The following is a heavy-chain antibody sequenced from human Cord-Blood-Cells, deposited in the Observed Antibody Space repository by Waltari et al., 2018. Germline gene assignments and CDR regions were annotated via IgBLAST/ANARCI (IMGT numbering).Heavy chain of an antibody. CDR2: IIPILGIA. Sequence: QVQLVQSGAEVKKPGSSVKVSCKASGGTFSSYAISWVRQAPGQGLEWMGRIIPILGIANYAQKFQVRVTITADKSTSTAYMELSRLRSEDTAVYYCAREDCSSTSCYRRYFDLWGRGTLVTVSS. CDR3: AREDCSSTSCYRRYFDL. J-gene: IGHJ2*01. D-gene: IGHD2-2*01. V-gene: IGHV1-69*09. CDR1: GGTFSSYA.